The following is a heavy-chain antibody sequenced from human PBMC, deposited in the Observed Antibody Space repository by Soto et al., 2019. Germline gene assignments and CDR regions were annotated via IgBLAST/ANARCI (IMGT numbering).Heavy chain of an antibody. Sequence: QVQLQESGPGLVKPSGTLSLTCAVSSGSISSSNWWSWVRQPPGKGLEWIGEIYHSGSTNYNPSLKSRVTISVDKSKNQFSLKLSSVTAADTAVYYCARSSPRYDFWSGPHGSKGWFDPWGQGTLVTVSS. CDR1: SGSISSSNW. V-gene: IGHV4-4*02. D-gene: IGHD3-3*01. CDR2: IYHSGST. J-gene: IGHJ5*02. CDR3: ARSSPRYDFWSGPHGSKGWFDP.